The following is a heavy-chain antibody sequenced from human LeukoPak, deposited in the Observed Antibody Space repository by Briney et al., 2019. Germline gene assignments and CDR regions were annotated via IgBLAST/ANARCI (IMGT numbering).Heavy chain of an antibody. V-gene: IGHV3-43*02. Sequence: GGSLRLSCAASGFTSDDYAMHWVRQAPGKGLEWVSLIRGGGGSTYYADSVKGRFTISRDNAKNTLYLQMNSLRAEDTAVYYCARGTSHDYVWGTFRPYWGQGTLVTVSS. CDR3: ARGTSHDYVWGTFRPY. CDR2: IRGGGGST. CDR1: GFTSDDYA. J-gene: IGHJ4*02. D-gene: IGHD3-16*02.